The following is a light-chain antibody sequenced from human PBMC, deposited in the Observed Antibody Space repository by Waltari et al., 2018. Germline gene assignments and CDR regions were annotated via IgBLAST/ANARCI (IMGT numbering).Light chain of an antibody. CDR1: SSNIGAGYD. V-gene: IGLV1-40*01. CDR2: GNS. CDR3: QSSDSSLASLHV. J-gene: IGLJ1*01. Sequence: QSVLTQPPSVSGAPGQSVTIACTLSSSNIGAGYDVHWYQQLPGRVPKLLIYGNSNRPSGVPDRFSGSKSGTSASLAITGLQAEDEADYYCQSSDSSLASLHVFGTGTKVTVL.